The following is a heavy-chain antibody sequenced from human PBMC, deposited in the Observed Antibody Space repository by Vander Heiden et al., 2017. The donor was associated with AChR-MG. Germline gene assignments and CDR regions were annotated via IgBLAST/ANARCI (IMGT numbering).Heavy chain of an antibody. D-gene: IGHD6-19*01. CDR2: IWYDGSNK. Sequence: VQLVASGGGVVQPGRSLRLSCAASGFTFRSYGMHWVRQAPGKGLEWVAVIWYDGSNKYYADSVKGRFTISRDNSKNTLYLQMNSLRAEDTAVYYCAGYSSGPWDAFDIWGQGTMVTVSA. V-gene: IGHV3-33*01. CDR3: AGYSSGPWDAFDI. CDR1: GFTFRSYG. J-gene: IGHJ3*02.